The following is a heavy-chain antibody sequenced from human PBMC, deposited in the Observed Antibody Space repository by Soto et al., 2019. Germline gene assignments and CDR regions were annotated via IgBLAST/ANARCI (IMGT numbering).Heavy chain of an antibody. CDR2: INVYNGNT. CDR3: ARALLRWDEGGIGCFDY. D-gene: IGHD1-26*01. CDR1: GYTFTTYS. J-gene: IGHJ4*02. Sequence: QVQLVQSGAEVKQPGASVKVSCKTSGYTFTTYSISWVRQAPGQGLEWMGWINVYNGNTNYAQKLQGRVTMSTDTSTSTAYMELTSLRSDDTAVYYCARALLRWDEGGIGCFDYWGQGTLVTVSS. V-gene: IGHV1-18*01.